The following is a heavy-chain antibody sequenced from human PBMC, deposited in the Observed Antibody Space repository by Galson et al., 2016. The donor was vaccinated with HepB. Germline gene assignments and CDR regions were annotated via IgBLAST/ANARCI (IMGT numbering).Heavy chain of an antibody. CDR3: TRDFDC. CDR1: GDPIGDNDY. J-gene: IGHJ4*02. V-gene: IGHV4-4*07. Sequence: EPLSLTCAVSGDPIGDNDYWSWIRQPAGKRLEWIGRVSTSGNSNFNPSLKSRVTMSVDASTKQFSMKLTSVTAADTAVYYCTRDFDCWGQGALVFVSS. CDR2: VSTSGNS.